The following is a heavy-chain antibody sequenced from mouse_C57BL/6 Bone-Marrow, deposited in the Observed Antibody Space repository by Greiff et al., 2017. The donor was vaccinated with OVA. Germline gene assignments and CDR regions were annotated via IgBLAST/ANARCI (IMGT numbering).Heavy chain of an antibody. J-gene: IGHJ3*01. Sequence: ESGPGLVKPSQSLSLTCSVTGYSITSGYYWNWIRQFPGNKLEWMGYISYDGSNNYNPSLKNRISITRDTSKNQFFLKLNSVTTEDTATYYCARGETAQASNWGQGTLVTVSA. CDR3: ARGETAQASN. CDR1: GYSITSGYY. CDR2: ISYDGSN. D-gene: IGHD3-2*02. V-gene: IGHV3-6*01.